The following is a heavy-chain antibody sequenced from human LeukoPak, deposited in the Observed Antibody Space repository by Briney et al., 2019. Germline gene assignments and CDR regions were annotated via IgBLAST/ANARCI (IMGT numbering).Heavy chain of an antibody. CDR1: GLTFSSYA. D-gene: IGHD3-3*01. CDR2: ISGSGGSP. J-gene: IGHJ4*02. CDR3: ARLREIPVFGVVTKSTSYFDY. Sequence: GGSLRLSCAASGLTFSSYAMSWVRQPPEKGLEWVSTISGSGGSPYYTDSVRGRFTISRDNSKNTLYLQMNSLIAEDTAVYYCARLREIPVFGVVTKSTSYFDYWGQGTLVTVSS. V-gene: IGHV3-23*01.